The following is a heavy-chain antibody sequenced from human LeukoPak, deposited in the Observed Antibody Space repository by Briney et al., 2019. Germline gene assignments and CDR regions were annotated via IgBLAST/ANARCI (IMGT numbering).Heavy chain of an antibody. Sequence: SETLSLTCTVSGGSISSYYWSWIRQPAGKGLEWIGRIYTSGSTNYNPSLKSRVTMSVDTSKNQFSPKLSSVTAADTAVYYCASTDTAMGYTGAFDIWGQGTMVTVSS. CDR2: IYTSGST. CDR1: GGSISSYY. V-gene: IGHV4-4*07. CDR3: ASTDTAMGYTGAFDI. D-gene: IGHD5-18*01. J-gene: IGHJ3*02.